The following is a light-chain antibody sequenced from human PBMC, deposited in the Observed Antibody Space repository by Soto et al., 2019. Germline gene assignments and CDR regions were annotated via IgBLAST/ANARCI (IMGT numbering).Light chain of an antibody. CDR3: QQYGTSPRIT. CDR1: QSVNSGY. J-gene: IGKJ3*01. Sequence: EIVLTQSPGTLSLSPGQRATLSCRASQSVNSGYLAWYQQRPGQAPRLLIYGASSRATGIPDRFSGSGSGTDFTLTISRLEPVDFAVYYCQQYGTSPRITFGPGTRVDIK. V-gene: IGKV3-20*01. CDR2: GAS.